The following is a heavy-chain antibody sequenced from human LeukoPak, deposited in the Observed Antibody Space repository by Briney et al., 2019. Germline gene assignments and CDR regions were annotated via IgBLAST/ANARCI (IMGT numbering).Heavy chain of an antibody. V-gene: IGHV1-69*05. CDR3: ATGRQDYSNYGVYYYYMDV. CDR2: IIPIFGTA. CDR1: GGTFSSYA. J-gene: IGHJ6*03. D-gene: IGHD4-11*01. Sequence: SVKVSCKASGGTFSSYAISWVRQAPGQGLEWMGGIIPIFGTANYAQKFQGRVTITTDESTCTAYMELSSLRSEDTAVYYCATGRQDYSNYGVYYYYMDVWGKGTTVTVSS.